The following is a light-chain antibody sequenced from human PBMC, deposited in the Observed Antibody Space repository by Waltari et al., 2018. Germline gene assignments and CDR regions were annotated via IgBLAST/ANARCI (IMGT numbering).Light chain of an antibody. CDR3: QQGSTFPPT. CDR1: HDISSA. Sequence: EIKMTQPPSSVSASVGDRVTLTCRATHDISSALAWYQQKPGQAPNLLIYAVSSLQSGVPARFSGSGSGTDCTLTISSLQPEDLATYYCQQGSTFPPTFGQGTKVEIK. CDR2: AVS. V-gene: IGKV1-12*01. J-gene: IGKJ1*01.